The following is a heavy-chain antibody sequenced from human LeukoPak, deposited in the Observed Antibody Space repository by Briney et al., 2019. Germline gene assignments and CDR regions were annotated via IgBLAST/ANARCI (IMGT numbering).Heavy chain of an antibody. CDR1: GGSITGHY. CDR3: VRVGEIWSNGGFFDS. CDR2: IYSTGTT. Sequence: SETLSLTCTVSGGSITGHYWSWLRQPAGKGLEWLGRIYSTGTTSYNASLTSRLTMSVDTSKRQLSLMLNSVTAADTAVYYCVRVGEIWSNGGFFDSWGQGTLVTVSS. V-gene: IGHV4-4*07. J-gene: IGHJ4*01. D-gene: IGHD3-16*01.